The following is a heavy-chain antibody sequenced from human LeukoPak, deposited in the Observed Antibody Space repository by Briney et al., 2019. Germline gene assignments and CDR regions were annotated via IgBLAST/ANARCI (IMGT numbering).Heavy chain of an antibody. Sequence: GGSLRLSCAASGFTFSTYAMSWVRQAPGKGLEWVSAFSGSGGSPFYADSVKGRFTISRDNSKNTLYLQMDSLRTEDTALYFCAKERRIYSGYDPLHYWGQGTLVTVSS. D-gene: IGHD5-12*01. CDR3: AKERRIYSGYDPLHY. CDR1: GFTFSTYA. J-gene: IGHJ4*02. V-gene: IGHV3-23*01. CDR2: FSGSGGSP.